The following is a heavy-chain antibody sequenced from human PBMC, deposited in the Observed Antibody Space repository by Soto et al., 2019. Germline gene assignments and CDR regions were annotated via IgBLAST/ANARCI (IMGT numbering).Heavy chain of an antibody. D-gene: IGHD6-19*01. J-gene: IGHJ3*02. Sequence: GASVKVSCKASGYPSTSSYMNWVRQAPGQGLEWMGIINPSGGTTTSAKKFKGRVTMTGATSLSTVNMELTGLRSEETAVYYCARSGGSVSALAGNDPFDMWGQGEMVTVSS. CDR3: ARSGGSVSALAGNDPFDM. V-gene: IGHV1-46*01. CDR1: GYPSTSSY. CDR2: INPSGGTT.